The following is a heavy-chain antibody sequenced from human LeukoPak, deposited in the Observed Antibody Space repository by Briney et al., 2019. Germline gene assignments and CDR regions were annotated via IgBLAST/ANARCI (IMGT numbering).Heavy chain of an antibody. Sequence: GGSLRLSCAASGFTFSSYAMHWVRQAPGKGLEWVAVISYDGSNKYYADSVKGRLTISRDNSKNTLYLQMNSLRAEDTAVYYCARDPSGSYDRYWFDPWGQGTLVTVSS. D-gene: IGHD1-26*01. CDR1: GFTFSSYA. CDR2: ISYDGSNK. V-gene: IGHV3-30-3*01. J-gene: IGHJ5*02. CDR3: ARDPSGSYDRYWFDP.